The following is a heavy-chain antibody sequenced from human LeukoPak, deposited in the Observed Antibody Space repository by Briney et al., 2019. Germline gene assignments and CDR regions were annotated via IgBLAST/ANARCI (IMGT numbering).Heavy chain of an antibody. CDR3: ARGYYYYYMDV. V-gene: IGHV4-59*01. Sequence: SETLSLTCTVSGGSISRYYWSWIRQPPGKGLEWIGYFFYSGSTNYNPSLKSRVTISVDTSKNQFSLKLSSVTAADTAVYYCARGYYYYYMDVWGKGTTVTVSS. CDR2: FFYSGST. CDR1: GGSISRYY. J-gene: IGHJ6*03.